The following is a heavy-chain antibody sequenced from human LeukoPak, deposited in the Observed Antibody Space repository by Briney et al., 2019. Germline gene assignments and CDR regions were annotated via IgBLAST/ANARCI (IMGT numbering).Heavy chain of an antibody. D-gene: IGHD5-18*01. CDR2: INTNTGNP. Sequence: GASVKVSCKASGYTFTSYAMNWVRQAPGQGLEWMGWINTNTGNPTYAQGSTGRFVFSLDTSVSTAYLQISSLKAEDTAVYYCARGQWIQLWIDAFDIWGQGTMVTVSS. CDR3: ARGQWIQLWIDAFDI. V-gene: IGHV7-4-1*02. J-gene: IGHJ3*02. CDR1: GYTFTSYA.